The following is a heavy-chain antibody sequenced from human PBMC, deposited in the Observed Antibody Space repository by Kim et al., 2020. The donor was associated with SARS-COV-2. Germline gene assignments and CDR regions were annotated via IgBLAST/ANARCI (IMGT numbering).Heavy chain of an antibody. V-gene: IGHV4-34*01. J-gene: IGHJ3*02. CDR1: GGSFSGYY. CDR3: ARGGGMIVPHIRADAFDI. CDR2: INHSGST. D-gene: IGHD3-22*01. Sequence: SETLSLTCAVYGGSFSGYYWSWIRQPPGKGLEWIGEINHSGSTNYNPSLKSRVTISVDTSKNQFSLKLSSVTAADTAVYYCARGGGMIVPHIRADAFDIWGQGTMVTVSS.